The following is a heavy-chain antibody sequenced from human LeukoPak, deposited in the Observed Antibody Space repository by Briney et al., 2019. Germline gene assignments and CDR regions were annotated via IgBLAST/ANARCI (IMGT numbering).Heavy chain of an antibody. CDR2: INGDGSVK. Sequence: PGGSLRLSCAASGLTFSNTWMAWVRQVPGKGLEWVANINGDGSVKYHVDSVKGRFAISKDNARNSLYLQMNSLRAESTAIYYCARDPAFGALDYWGPGTHVTVSS. J-gene: IGHJ4*02. CDR3: ARDPAFGALDY. D-gene: IGHD3-10*01. CDR1: GLTFSNTW. V-gene: IGHV3-7*01.